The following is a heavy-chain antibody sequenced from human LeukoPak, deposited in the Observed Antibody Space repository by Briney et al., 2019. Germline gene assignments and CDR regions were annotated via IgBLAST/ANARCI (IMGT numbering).Heavy chain of an antibody. CDR1: GFTFTSYS. V-gene: IGHV3-21*01. CDR3: ATKTSGSYPFDY. D-gene: IGHD1-26*01. Sequence: GGSLRLSCAASGFTFTSYSMNWVRQAPGKGLEWASSISSSSTSIYYADSVKGRFTISRDNAKNSLYLQMNSLRAEDTAVYYCATKTSGSYPFDYWGQGTLVTVSS. CDR2: ISSSSTSI. J-gene: IGHJ4*02.